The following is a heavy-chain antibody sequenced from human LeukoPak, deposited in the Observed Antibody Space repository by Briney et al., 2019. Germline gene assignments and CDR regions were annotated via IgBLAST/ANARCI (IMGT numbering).Heavy chain of an antibody. CDR3: ATQGYCSGNTCEAFDY. CDR2: IKSKIDGGTL. D-gene: IGHD2-15*01. CDR1: GFTSNSAW. V-gene: IGHV3-15*01. J-gene: IGHJ4*02. Sequence: KPGGSLRLSCAASGFTSNSAWMNWVRHAPGKGLEWVGRIKSKIDGGTLDYTAPVKGRFTISRDDSKNMVYLQMNSLKTEDTAVYYCATQGYCSGNTCEAFDYWGQGTLVTVSS.